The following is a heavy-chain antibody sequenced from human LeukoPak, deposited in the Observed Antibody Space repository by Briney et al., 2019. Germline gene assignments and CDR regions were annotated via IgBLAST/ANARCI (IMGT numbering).Heavy chain of an antibody. D-gene: IGHD1-26*01. V-gene: IGHV4-39*01. CDR3: ARGDSGSYNWFDP. Sequence: SETLSLTCTVSGGSISSSSYYWGWIRQPPGKGLEWIGSIYYSGSTYYNPSLKGRVTISVDTSKDQFSLKLSSVTAADTAVYYCARGDSGSYNWFDPWGQGSLVAVSS. CDR2: IYYSGST. CDR1: GGSISSSSYY. J-gene: IGHJ5*02.